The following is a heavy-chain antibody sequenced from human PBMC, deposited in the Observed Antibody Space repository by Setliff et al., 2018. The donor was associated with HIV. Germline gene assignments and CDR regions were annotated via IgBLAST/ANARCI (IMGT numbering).Heavy chain of an antibody. V-gene: IGHV4-39*07. CDR3: ARVGYYDSSFDY. D-gene: IGHD3-22*01. J-gene: IGHJ4*02. CDR2: IFHSAAT. Sequence: PSETLSLTCTVSGDSISSGGYYWSWIRQPPGKGLEWIGSIFHSAATNYNPSLKSRVTISVDTSRNQFSLKLNSVTAADTAVYYCARVGYYDSSFDYWGQGTLVTVSS. CDR1: GDSISSGGYY.